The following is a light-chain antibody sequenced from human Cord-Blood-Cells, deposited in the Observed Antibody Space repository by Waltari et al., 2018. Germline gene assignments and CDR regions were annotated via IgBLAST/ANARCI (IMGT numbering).Light chain of an antibody. Sequence: QSALTQPASVSGSPGQSITISCTGTSSDVGSYNLVSWYQQHPGKAPKLMIYEVSKRPSGFSNRFSGSKSGNTASRTISGLQAEDEADYYCCSYAGIYVFGTGTKVTVL. CDR1: SSDVGSYNL. CDR3: CSYAGIYV. J-gene: IGLJ1*01. V-gene: IGLV2-23*02. CDR2: EVS.